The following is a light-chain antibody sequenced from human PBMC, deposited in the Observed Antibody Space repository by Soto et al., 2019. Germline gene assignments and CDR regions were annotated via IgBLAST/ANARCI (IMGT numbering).Light chain of an antibody. Sequence: QSALTQPASVSDSPGQSITISCTGTSSDVGGSNFVSWYQQHPGKPPKLMVYEVSNRPSGVSNRFSGSKSGNTASLTISGLQAEDEADYYCSSYTSSTAYVFGTGTKVTVL. J-gene: IGLJ1*01. V-gene: IGLV2-14*01. CDR3: SSYTSSTAYV. CDR2: EVS. CDR1: SSDVGGSNF.